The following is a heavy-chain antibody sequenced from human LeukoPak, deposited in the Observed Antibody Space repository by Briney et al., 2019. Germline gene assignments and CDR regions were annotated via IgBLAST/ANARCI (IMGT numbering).Heavy chain of an antibody. D-gene: IGHD3-10*01. CDR1: GDSITNYY. V-gene: IGHV4-59*01. CDR2: ISYNKKT. J-gene: IGHJ3*02. Sequence: SETLSLTCTVSGDSITNYYWSWIRQPPGKGLEWIAYISYNKKTNYNPSLKSRVTISLGTSRNQFSLKLSSVTATDTAMYFCAKTRDSGTSDIWGQGTMVTVSS. CDR3: AKTRDSGTSDI.